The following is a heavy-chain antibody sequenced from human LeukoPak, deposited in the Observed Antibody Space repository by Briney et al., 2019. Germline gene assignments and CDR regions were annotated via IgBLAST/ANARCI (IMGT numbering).Heavy chain of an antibody. CDR1: GFTFRSYA. Sequence: GGSLRLSCAASGFTFRSYAMSWVRQAPGKGLEWVSAISGSGGSTYYADSVKGRFTISRDNSKNTLYLQMDSLRAEDTAVYYCAKGPFRSLTSSESSFDPWGQGTLVTVSS. J-gene: IGHJ5*02. D-gene: IGHD6-19*01. CDR2: ISGSGGST. CDR3: AKGPFRSLTSSESSFDP. V-gene: IGHV3-23*01.